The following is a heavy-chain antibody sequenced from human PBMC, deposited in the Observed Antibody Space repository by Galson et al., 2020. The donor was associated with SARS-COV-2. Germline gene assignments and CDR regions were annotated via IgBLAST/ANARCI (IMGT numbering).Heavy chain of an antibody. Sequence: SETLSLTCTVSGDSITDKSWWTWVRQPPLKGPEWIGEIFQSGSTNYNPSLKSRVTISIDKSKNQFSLNLTSVTAADTAVYYCARDGRRLWFGGHARLDPWGQGILVTVSS. J-gene: IGHJ5*02. CDR1: GDSITDKSW. CDR3: ARDGRRLWFGGHARLDP. D-gene: IGHD3-10*01. CDR2: IFQSGST. V-gene: IGHV4-4*02.